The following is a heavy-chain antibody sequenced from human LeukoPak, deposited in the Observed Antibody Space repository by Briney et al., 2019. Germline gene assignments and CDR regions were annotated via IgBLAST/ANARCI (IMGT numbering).Heavy chain of an antibody. CDR1: GYTFTGYY. CDR3: ARARGDIVVVPAAIWFDP. Sequence: ASVKVSCKASGYTFTGYYMHWMRQAPGQGLEWMGWIKPNNGGTNYAQKFQGRVTMTRDTSISTAYMELSRLRSDDTAVYYCARARGDIVVVPAAIWFDPWGQGTLVTVSS. CDR2: IKPNNGGT. D-gene: IGHD2-2*01. V-gene: IGHV1-2*02. J-gene: IGHJ5*02.